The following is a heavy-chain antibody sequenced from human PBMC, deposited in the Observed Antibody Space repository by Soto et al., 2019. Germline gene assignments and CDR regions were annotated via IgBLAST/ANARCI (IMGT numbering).Heavy chain of an antibody. CDR1: GYTFTSYD. J-gene: IGHJ6*03. D-gene: IGHD3-10*01. CDR3: ARVVRGVIPYYYYMDV. CDR2: MNPNSGNT. Sequence: QVQLVQSGAEVKKPGASVKVSCKASGYTFTSYDINWVRQATGQGLEWMGWMNPNSGNTGYAQKFQGRVTMTRNTSISTAYMELSSLRSEDTAVYYCARVVRGVIPYYYYMDVWGKGTTVTVSS. V-gene: IGHV1-8*01.